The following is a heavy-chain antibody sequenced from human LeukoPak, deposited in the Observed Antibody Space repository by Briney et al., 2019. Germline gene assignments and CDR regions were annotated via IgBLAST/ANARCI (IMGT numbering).Heavy chain of an antibody. D-gene: IGHD6-19*01. Sequence: PGGSLKLSCAGSGFSFRSYAMSWVRQAPGKGLEWVSSISGSGDNTYYAESVKGRFTISRDNSKNTLFLQMNSLRAEDTAVLYCAKRSGYTTGWFFDFWGQGTLVTVSS. V-gene: IGHV3-23*01. CDR2: ISGSGDNT. CDR1: GFSFRSYA. CDR3: AKRSGYTTGWFFDF. J-gene: IGHJ4*02.